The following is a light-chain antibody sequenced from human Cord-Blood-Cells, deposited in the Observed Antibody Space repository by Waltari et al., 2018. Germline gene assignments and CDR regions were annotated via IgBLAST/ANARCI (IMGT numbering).Light chain of an antibody. CDR1: SSDVGCYNY. V-gene: IGLV2-14*03. CDR2: DVS. CDR3: SSYTSSSTSYV. Sequence: QSALTQAASASGSPGQSTTISCTGTSSDVGCYNYFSWYQQHAGTAPQLMIDDVSKRPSGVSYRFSGSKSGNTASLTISGLQAAEEADYYCSSYTSSSTSYVFGTGTKVTVL. J-gene: IGLJ1*01.